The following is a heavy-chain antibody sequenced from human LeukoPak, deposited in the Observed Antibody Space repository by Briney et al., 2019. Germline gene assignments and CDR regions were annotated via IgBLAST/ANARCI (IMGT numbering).Heavy chain of an antibody. D-gene: IGHD1-26*01. CDR2: IYHSGST. J-gene: IGHJ4*02. CDR1: GYSISSGYY. Sequence: SETLSVTCTVSGYSISSGYYWGWIRQPPGKGLEWIGSIYHSGSTYYNPSLKSRVTISVDTSKNQFSLKLSSVTAADTAVYYCARERELDYWGQGTLVTVSS. V-gene: IGHV4-38-2*02. CDR3: ARERELDY.